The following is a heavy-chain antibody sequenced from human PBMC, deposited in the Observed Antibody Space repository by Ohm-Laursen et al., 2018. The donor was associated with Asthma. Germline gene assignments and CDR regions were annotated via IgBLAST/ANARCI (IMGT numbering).Heavy chain of an antibody. J-gene: IGHJ4*02. CDR3: VKDVSYCSSTSCYGEY. Sequence: SLRLSCADSGSTFSRYTMHWLRQAPGKGLDYVSAINSTGGTKYYADSVKGRFTISRDNSKNTLYLQMSTLRAADTAVYYCVKDVSYCSSTSCYGEYWGQGTLVTVSS. CDR2: INSTGGTK. D-gene: IGHD2-2*01. CDR1: GSTFSRYT. V-gene: IGHV3-64D*08.